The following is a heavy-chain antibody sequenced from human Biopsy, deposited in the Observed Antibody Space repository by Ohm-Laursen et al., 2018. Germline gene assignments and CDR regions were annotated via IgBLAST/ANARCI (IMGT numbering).Heavy chain of an antibody. J-gene: IGHJ4*02. CDR3: ARGMRSSGWPYFDS. D-gene: IGHD6-19*01. CDR2: IYDRGSTA. Sequence: TLSLTCPVSGDSVSSGSFYWTWIRQPQGQGLEYIGYIYDRGSTANYNPSLESRVTTSVDMPKNQFSLKLSSVTAADTAIYYCARGMRSSGWPYFDSWGQGTLVTVSS. CDR1: GDSVSSGSFY. V-gene: IGHV4-61*01.